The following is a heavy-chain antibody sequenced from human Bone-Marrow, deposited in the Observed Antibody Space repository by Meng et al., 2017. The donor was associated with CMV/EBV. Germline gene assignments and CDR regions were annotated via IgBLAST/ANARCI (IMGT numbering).Heavy chain of an antibody. CDR1: GFTFDDYA. CDR3: AKDFGFDP. Sequence: SLKISCAASGFTFDDYAMHWVRQAPGKGLEWVSGISWNSGSIGYADSVKGRFTISRDNAKNSLYLQMNSLRAEDTALYYCAKDFGFDPWGQGTLVNVAS. V-gene: IGHV3-9*01. CDR2: ISWNSGSI. J-gene: IGHJ5*02.